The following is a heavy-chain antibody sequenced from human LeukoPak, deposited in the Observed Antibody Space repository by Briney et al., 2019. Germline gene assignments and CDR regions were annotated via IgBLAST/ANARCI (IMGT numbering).Heavy chain of an antibody. CDR2: INPSDDTR. CDR1: GYTFTNYY. J-gene: IGHJ5*02. CDR3: ARSRGGHNYGLEVS. V-gene: IGHV1-46*01. Sequence: ASVKVSCKASGYTFTNYYMHWVRQAPGQGLEWMGVINPSDDTRYSLQRFQGRVTVTRDTSTSTVFLELTSLRPEDTAVYYCARSRGGHNYGLEVSWGQGTLVTVSS. D-gene: IGHD5-18*01.